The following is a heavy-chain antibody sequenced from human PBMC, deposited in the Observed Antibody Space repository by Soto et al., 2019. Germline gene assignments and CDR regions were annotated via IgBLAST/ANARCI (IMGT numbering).Heavy chain of an antibody. CDR1: GFTFSSYA. CDR2: ISGSGGST. CDR3: AKSYYYDSSGPYRIL. V-gene: IGHV3-23*01. J-gene: IGHJ3*01. Sequence: PGGSLRLSCASSGFTFSSYAMRWVRQAPGKGLEWVSAISGSGGSTYYADSVKGRFTISRDNSKNTLYLQMNSLRAEDTAVYYCAKSYYYDSSGPYRILWGQGTMVTVSS. D-gene: IGHD3-22*01.